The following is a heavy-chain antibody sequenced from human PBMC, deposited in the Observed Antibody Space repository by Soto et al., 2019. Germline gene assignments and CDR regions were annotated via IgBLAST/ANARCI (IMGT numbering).Heavy chain of an antibody. Sequence: QVQLVESGGGVVQPGGSLTLSCVASGFFFSSHGMYWVRQAPGRGLEWVALISYEGSHKYYVDSVKGRFTISRDNSKKTVYLHMTSVRAEDTALYYCAKDFELPDGDYYHYGMDVWGQGTTVSVS. CDR3: AKDFELPDGDYYHYGMDV. CDR2: ISYEGSHK. D-gene: IGHD1-1*01. J-gene: IGHJ6*02. CDR1: GFFFSSHG. V-gene: IGHV3-30*18.